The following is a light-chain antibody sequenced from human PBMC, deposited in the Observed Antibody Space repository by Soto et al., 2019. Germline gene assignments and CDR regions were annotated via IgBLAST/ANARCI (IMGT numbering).Light chain of an antibody. Sequence: DIQMTQSPSSLSASVGDRVTITCRASQSISSYLNWYQQKPGKAPKLLIYAASSLQSGVPSRFSGSGSGTDFTLIISSLQPEDFATYYCQQSYSTPTTFGQGTKVDIK. CDR1: QSISSY. CDR2: AAS. V-gene: IGKV1-39*01. CDR3: QQSYSTPTT. J-gene: IGKJ1*01.